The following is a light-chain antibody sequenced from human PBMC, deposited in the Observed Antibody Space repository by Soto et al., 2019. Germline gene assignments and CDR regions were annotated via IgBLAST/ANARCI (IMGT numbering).Light chain of an antibody. CDR1: QSVSSY. V-gene: IGKV3-11*01. CDR3: QQRSNWPPYT. J-gene: IGKJ2*01. Sequence: EIVLTQSPATLSLSPGERATLSCRASQSVSSYLAWYQQKRCQAPRLLIYDASNRTTGIPARFSGSGSGTDLTLTISRLEPEDFEVYYCQQRSNWPPYTFGQGTKLEL. CDR2: DAS.